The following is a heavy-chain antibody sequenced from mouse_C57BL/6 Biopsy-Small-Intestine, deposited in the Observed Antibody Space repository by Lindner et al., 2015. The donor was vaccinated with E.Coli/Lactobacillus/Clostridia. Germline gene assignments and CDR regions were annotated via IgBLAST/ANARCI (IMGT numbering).Heavy chain of an antibody. V-gene: IGHV1-82*01. CDR3: ERGGSFSNYRYFDV. D-gene: IGHD2-5*01. CDR2: INPGDGDI. J-gene: IGHJ1*01. CDR1: GYAFSRSW. Sequence: VQLQESGGGLVKPGASVKISCKASGYAFSRSWMNWVKQRPGKGLEWIGRINPGDGDIYYSGNFKGKATLTADKSSNTAYMQLSSLTSEDSAVYFCERGGSFSNYRYFDVWGAGTTVTVSS.